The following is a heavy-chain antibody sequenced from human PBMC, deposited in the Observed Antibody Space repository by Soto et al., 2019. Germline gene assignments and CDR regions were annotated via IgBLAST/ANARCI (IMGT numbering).Heavy chain of an antibody. CDR3: AKDSPDSSSWYLSNYYYGMDV. D-gene: IGHD6-13*01. Sequence: GGSLRLSCAASGFTFSSYGMHWVRQAPGKGLEWVAVISYDGSNKYYADSVKGRFTISRDNSKNTLYLQMNSLRAEDTAVYYCAKDSPDSSSWYLSNYYYGMDVWGQGTTVTVSS. V-gene: IGHV3-30*18. J-gene: IGHJ6*02. CDR2: ISYDGSNK. CDR1: GFTFSSYG.